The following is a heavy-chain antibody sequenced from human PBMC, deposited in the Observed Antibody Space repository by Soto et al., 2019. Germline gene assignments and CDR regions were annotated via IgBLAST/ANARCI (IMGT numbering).Heavy chain of an antibody. J-gene: IGHJ3*02. V-gene: IGHV3-21*01. CDR2: ISSSSSYI. CDR3: ASSGRGYSYGYGAGDAFDI. Sequence: EVQLVESGGGLVKPGGPLRLSCAASGFTFSSYSMNWVRQAPGKGLEWVSSISSSSSYIYYADSVKGRFTISRDNAKNSLYLQMNSLRAEDTAVYYCASSGRGYSYGYGAGDAFDIWGQGTMVTVSS. D-gene: IGHD5-18*01. CDR1: GFTFSSYS.